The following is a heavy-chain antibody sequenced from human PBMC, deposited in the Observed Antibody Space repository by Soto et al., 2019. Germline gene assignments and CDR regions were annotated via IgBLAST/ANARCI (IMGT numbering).Heavy chain of an antibody. Sequence: GGSLRLSCAASGFTFSSYAMSWVRQAPGKGLEWVSAISGSGGSTYYADSVKGRFTISRDNSKNTLYLQMNSLRAEDTAVYYCAKDIFELEHVLRYFGWLLSFDYWGQGTLVTVS. CDR1: GFTFSSYA. V-gene: IGHV3-23*01. CDR3: AKDIFELEHVLRYFGWLLSFDY. J-gene: IGHJ4*02. CDR2: ISGSGGST. D-gene: IGHD3-9*01.